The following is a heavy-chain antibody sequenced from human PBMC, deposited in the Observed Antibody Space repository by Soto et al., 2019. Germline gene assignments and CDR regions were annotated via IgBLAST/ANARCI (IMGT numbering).Heavy chain of an antibody. Sequence: GGSLRLSCAASGFTFSSYAMHWVRQAPGKGLEWVAVISYDGSNKYYADSVKGRFTISRDNSKNTLYLQMNSLRAEDTAVYYCARDMDIVATITGGSWVYYYYYGMDVWGQGTTVTVSS. J-gene: IGHJ6*02. CDR2: ISYDGSNK. V-gene: IGHV3-30-3*01. CDR1: GFTFSSYA. D-gene: IGHD5-12*01. CDR3: ARDMDIVATITGGSWVYYYYYGMDV.